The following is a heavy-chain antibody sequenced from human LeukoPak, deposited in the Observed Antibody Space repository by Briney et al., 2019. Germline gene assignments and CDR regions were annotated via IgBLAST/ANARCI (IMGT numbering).Heavy chain of an antibody. CDR1: GYTFTGYY. Sequence: ASVKLSCKASGYTFTGYYMHWVRQAPGQGLEWMGWINPNSGGTYYAQKFQGSVTMTRDTSNSTAYMEMSRLRSDDTAVYYCARELYYDILTGYSNWFDPWGQGTLVTVSS. CDR2: INPNSGGT. CDR3: ARELYYDILTGYSNWFDP. J-gene: IGHJ5*02. V-gene: IGHV1-2*02. D-gene: IGHD3-9*01.